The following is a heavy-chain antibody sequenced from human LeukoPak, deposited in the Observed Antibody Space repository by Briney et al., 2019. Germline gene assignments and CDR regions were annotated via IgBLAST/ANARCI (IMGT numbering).Heavy chain of an antibody. D-gene: IGHD3-22*01. Sequence: GGSLRLSCAASGFTFSSYSMNWVRQAPGKGLEWVSYISSSSSTIYYADSVKGRFTISRDNAKNSLYLQMNSLRAEGTAVYYCARDLRLEGYYDSSGYSILDYWGQGTLVTVSS. CDR3: ARDLRLEGYYDSSGYSILDY. CDR2: ISSSSSTI. CDR1: GFTFSSYS. J-gene: IGHJ4*02. V-gene: IGHV3-48*01.